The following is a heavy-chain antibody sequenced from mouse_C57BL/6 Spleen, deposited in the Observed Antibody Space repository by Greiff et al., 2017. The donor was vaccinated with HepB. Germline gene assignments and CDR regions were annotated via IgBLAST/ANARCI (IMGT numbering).Heavy chain of an antibody. Sequence: VQLQQSGPELVKPGASVKLSCKASGYTFTSYWMHWVKQRPGQGLEWIGEIDPSDSYTNYNQKFKGKSTLTVDKSSSTAYMQLSSLTSEDSAVYYCASNYYGSSYRYAMDYWGQGTSVTVSS. CDR3: ASNYYGSSYRYAMDY. D-gene: IGHD1-1*01. V-gene: IGHV1-69*01. J-gene: IGHJ4*01. CDR1: GYTFTSYW. CDR2: IDPSDSYT.